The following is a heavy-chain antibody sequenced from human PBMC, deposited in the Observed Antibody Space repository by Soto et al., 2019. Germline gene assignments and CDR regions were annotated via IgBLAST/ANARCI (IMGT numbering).Heavy chain of an antibody. CDR2: IYSDGTT. J-gene: IGHJ4*02. D-gene: IGHD3-16*01. CDR3: AILGN. Sequence: GGSLRLSCTASGFTVSSNYMNWVRQAPGKGLEWVSIIYSDGTTSYADSVKGRFTISRDNFKNTLHLQMNSLRAEDTAVYYCAILGNSGQGTLVTVSS. CDR1: GFTVSSNY. V-gene: IGHV3-53*01.